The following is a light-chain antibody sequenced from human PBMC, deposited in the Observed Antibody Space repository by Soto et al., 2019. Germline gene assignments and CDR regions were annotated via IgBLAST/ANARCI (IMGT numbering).Light chain of an antibody. J-gene: IGKJ1*01. CDR3: QQSYSTLWT. CDR1: QVISTS. V-gene: IGKV1-39*01. CDR2: AAS. Sequence: DIQLTQSPSFLSRSIGDSVTITFLASQVISTSLAWYQVKPGKAPKLLIYAASSLQSGVPSRFSGSGSGTDFTLTISSLQPEDFATYYCQQSYSTLWTFGQGTKVDIK.